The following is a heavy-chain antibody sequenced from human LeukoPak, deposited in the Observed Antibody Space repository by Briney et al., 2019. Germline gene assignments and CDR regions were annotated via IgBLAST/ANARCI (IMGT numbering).Heavy chain of an antibody. CDR1: GGTFSSYA. V-gene: IGHV1-69*13. J-gene: IGHJ4*02. Sequence: SVKVSCKASGGTFSSYAITWMRQAPGQGLAWMGGIIPISDTTNYAQSFQGRVTITAGESTSTAYMELRSLRSEDTAVYLCATEDPSGSYYGGWGQGTLVTVSS. CDR3: ATEDPSGSYYGG. CDR2: IIPISDTT. D-gene: IGHD1-26*01.